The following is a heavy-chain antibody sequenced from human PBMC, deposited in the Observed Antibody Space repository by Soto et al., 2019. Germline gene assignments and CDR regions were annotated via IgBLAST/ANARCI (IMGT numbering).Heavy chain of an antibody. D-gene: IGHD4-17*01. V-gene: IGHV4-59*01. CDR1: GDSISNYY. Sequence: SEPLSLTCTVSGDSISNYYWSWIRQPPGKGLEWIGYFYYSGRTKNSPSLKSRLTMSIDTSKNQISLKLSSVTAADTAVYYCARHTATGSVTTLYGLDVWGQGTTVT. CDR3: ARHTATGSVTTLYGLDV. CDR2: FYYSGRT. J-gene: IGHJ6*02.